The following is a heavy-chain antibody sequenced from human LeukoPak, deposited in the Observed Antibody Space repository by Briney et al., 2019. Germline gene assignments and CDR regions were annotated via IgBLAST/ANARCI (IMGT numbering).Heavy chain of an antibody. D-gene: IGHD5-18*01. Sequence: PSETLSLTCAVYGGSFSGYYWSWIRQPPGKGLEWIGYIYYSGSTNYNPSLKSRVTISVDTSKNQFSLKLSSVTAADTAVYYCARGPGGYSYGYYFDYWGQGTLVTVSS. CDR1: GGSFSGYY. CDR2: IYYSGST. J-gene: IGHJ4*02. CDR3: ARGPGGYSYGYYFDY. V-gene: IGHV4-59*01.